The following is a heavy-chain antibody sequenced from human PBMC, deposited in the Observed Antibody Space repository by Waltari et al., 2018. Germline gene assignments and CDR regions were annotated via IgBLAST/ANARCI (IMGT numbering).Heavy chain of an antibody. V-gene: IGHV3-7*04. Sequence: EVQLVESGGGLVQPGGSLRLSCAASGFTFSSHWMTWVRQAPGKGLEWLANIKKDGSESYYGDSGKGRFTISRDNTKNSLYLQMNSLRVEDTAVYYCARADYGGTADYDYWGQGTQVTVSS. CDR3: ARADYGGTADYDY. D-gene: IGHD4-17*01. CDR2: IKKDGSES. J-gene: IGHJ4*02. CDR1: GFTFSSHW.